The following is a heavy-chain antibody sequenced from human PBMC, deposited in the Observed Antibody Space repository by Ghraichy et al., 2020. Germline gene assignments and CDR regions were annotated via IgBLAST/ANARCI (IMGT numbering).Heavy chain of an antibody. Sequence: SQTLSLTCTVSGASVRDYYWNWIRQTPGRGLEWIGYFGYIDGSATYHPSLRRRVTISLDVSKNQFSLKLTSVTAADTAVYYCAKANGDSEGGGLDYWGQGALVTVSS. CDR2: FGYIDGSA. D-gene: IGHD2-21*01. CDR1: GASVRDYY. J-gene: IGHJ4*02. V-gene: IGHV4-59*02. CDR3: AKANGDSEGGGLDY.